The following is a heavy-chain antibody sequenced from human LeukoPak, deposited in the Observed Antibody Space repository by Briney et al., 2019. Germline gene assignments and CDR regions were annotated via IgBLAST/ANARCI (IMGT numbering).Heavy chain of an antibody. CDR1: GYTFTSYD. CDR3: ARVMRSGSPFDY. Sequence: GASVKVSCKASGYTFTSYDINWVRQATGQGLEWMGWMNPNSGNTGYAQKFQGRVTITRNTSISTAYMELSSLRSEDTAVYYCARVMRSGSPFDYWGQGTLVTVSS. J-gene: IGHJ4*02. V-gene: IGHV1-8*03. D-gene: IGHD1-26*01. CDR2: MNPNSGNT.